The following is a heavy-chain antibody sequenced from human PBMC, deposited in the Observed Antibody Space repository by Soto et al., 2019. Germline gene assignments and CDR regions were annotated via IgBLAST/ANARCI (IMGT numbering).Heavy chain of an antibody. J-gene: IGHJ4*02. V-gene: IGHV1-46*01. D-gene: IGHD2-15*01. CDR3: ARVYCSGGSCYGIDY. Sequence: ASVKVSCKASGYTFTSYYMHWVRQAPGQGLEWMGIINPSGGSTSYAQKFQGRVSMTRDTSTSTVYMELSSLRSEDTAVYYCARVYCSGGSCYGIDYWGQGTLVTVSS. CDR2: INPSGGST. CDR1: GYTFTSYY.